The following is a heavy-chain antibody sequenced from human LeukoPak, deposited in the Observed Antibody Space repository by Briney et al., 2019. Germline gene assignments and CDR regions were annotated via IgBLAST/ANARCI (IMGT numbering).Heavy chain of an antibody. Sequence: GGSLRLSCAASGFTFSSYEMNWVRQAPGKGLEWVSYISSSGSTIYYADSVKGRFTISRDNAKNSLNLQMNSLRAEDTAVYYCARARALTTVTPERYFDLWGRGTLVTVSS. CDR2: ISSSGSTI. CDR3: ARARALTTVTPERYFDL. J-gene: IGHJ2*01. CDR1: GFTFSSYE. D-gene: IGHD4-17*01. V-gene: IGHV3-48*03.